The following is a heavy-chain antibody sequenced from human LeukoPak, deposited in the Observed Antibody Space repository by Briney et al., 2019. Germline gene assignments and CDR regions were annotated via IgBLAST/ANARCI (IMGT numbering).Heavy chain of an antibody. J-gene: IGHJ4*02. V-gene: IGHV1-2*04. D-gene: IGHD3-16*01. CDR2: INPNSGGT. CDR1: GYTFTGYY. CDR3: ARGSYDYVWGSYWTPFDY. Sequence: ASVKVSCKASGYTFTGYYMHWVRQAPGQGLEWMGWINPNSGGTNYAQKFQGWVTMTRDTSISTAYMELSRLRSDDTAVYYCARGSYDYVWGSYWTPFDYWGQGTLVTVSS.